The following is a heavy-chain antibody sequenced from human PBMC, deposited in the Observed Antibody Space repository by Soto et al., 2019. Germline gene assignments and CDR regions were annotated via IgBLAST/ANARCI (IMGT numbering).Heavy chain of an antibody. CDR1: GGTFSSHS. J-gene: IGHJ6*02. CDR3: ATGSFTSTGGRIGYHYNAMDV. CDR2: IIPIFGPA. D-gene: IGHD1-1*01. Sequence: SVKVSCKASGGTFSSHSINWVRQAPGQGLEWMGGIIPIFGPANFAKKFQGRVTITADESTTTAYMELSSLTSEDTAVYYCATGSFTSTGGRIGYHYNAMDVWGQGTTVTVSS. V-gene: IGHV1-69*13.